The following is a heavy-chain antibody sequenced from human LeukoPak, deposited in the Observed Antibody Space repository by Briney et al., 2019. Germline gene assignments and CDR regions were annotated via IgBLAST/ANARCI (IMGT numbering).Heavy chain of an antibody. D-gene: IGHD3-22*01. J-gene: IGHJ4*02. Sequence: GGSLRLSCAASGFTFSSYWMSRVRQAPGKGLEWVANIKQDGSEKYYVDSVKGRFTISRDNAKNSLYLQMNSLRAEDTAVYYCASSYDSRSPPHYWGQGTLVTVSS. CDR1: GFTFSSYW. CDR3: ASSYDSRSPPHY. V-gene: IGHV3-7*01. CDR2: IKQDGSEK.